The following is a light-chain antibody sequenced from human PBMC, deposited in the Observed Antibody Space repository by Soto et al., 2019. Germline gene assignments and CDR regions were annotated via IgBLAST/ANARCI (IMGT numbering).Light chain of an antibody. V-gene: IGLV4-60*02. Sequence: QSVLTQSSSASASLGSSVKLTCTLSSGHSSYIIAWHQQQPGKAPRYLMKLEGSGSYNKWSGVPDRFSGSSSVADRYLTISNLQFDYEADYYCATWDSSSWVFGGGTKLTVL. CDR2: LEGSGSY. CDR3: ATWDSSSWV. CDR1: SGHSSYI. J-gene: IGLJ3*02.